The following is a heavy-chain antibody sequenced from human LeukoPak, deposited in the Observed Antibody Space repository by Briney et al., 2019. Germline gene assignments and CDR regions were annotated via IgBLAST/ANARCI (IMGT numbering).Heavy chain of an antibody. CDR1: GFTFSSYW. V-gene: IGHV3-74*01. Sequence: PGGSLRLSCAASGFTFSSYWMHWVRQAPGKGLVWVSRINSDGSSTSSTDSVKGRFTISRDNAKNTLYLQMNSLRAEDTAVYYCASRVNSGWSFDYWGQGTLVTVSS. J-gene: IGHJ4*02. CDR3: ASRVNSGWSFDY. D-gene: IGHD6-19*01. CDR2: INSDGSST.